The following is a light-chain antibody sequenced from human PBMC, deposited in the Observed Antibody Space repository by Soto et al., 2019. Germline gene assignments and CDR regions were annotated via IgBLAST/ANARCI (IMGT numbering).Light chain of an antibody. CDR1: QTISSW. J-gene: IGKJ1*01. CDR3: QQYNSFSLT. V-gene: IGKV1-5*03. Sequence: DIQMTQSPSTLSASVGDTVTITCRASQTISSWLAWYQQKPGKAPNLLIYQASTLESGVPSSFSGSRSGTEFTLTISSLQPDDSATYYCQQYNSFSLTFGQGTKVEIK. CDR2: QAS.